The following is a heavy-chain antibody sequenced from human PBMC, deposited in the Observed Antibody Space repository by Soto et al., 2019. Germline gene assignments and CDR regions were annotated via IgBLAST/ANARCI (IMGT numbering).Heavy chain of an antibody. CDR1: GFSLRTSGVG. CDR2: IYWNDDK. CDR3: AKSGSSGWYGWFDP. Sequence: SGPTLVNPTQTLTLTCIFSGFSLRTSGVGVGWIRQPPGKALEWLGFIYWNDDKRYSPSLKSRLTITKDTSKNQVVLTMTNMDRVDTATYYCAKSGSSGWYGWFDPWGQGTLVTVSS. D-gene: IGHD6-19*01. V-gene: IGHV2-5*01. J-gene: IGHJ5*02.